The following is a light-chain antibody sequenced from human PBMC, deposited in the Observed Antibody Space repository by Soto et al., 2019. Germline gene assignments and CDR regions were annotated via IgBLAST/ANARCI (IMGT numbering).Light chain of an antibody. CDR3: QSSDDTGNYNL. V-gene: IGLV3-25*02. CDR2: KDS. CDR1: ELSKQY. Sequence: SYELTQTPSVSVSPGQTTRINCHGDELSKQYVYWYQQKPGQAPVLVIYKDSERASGIPERFSASSSGTTVTLTISGVRAEDEADYYCQSSDDTGNYNLCGTGTKVTV. J-gene: IGLJ1*01.